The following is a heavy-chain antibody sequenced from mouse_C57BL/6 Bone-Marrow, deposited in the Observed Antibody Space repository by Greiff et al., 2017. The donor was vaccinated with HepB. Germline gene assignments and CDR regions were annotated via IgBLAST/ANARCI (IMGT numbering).Heavy chain of an antibody. CDR1: GYTFTSYW. D-gene: IGHD2-3*01. J-gene: IGHJ2*01. V-gene: IGHV1-64*01. CDR2: IHPNSGST. CDR3: AIGYYVGYFDY. Sequence: VQLQQSGAELVKPGASVKLSCKASGYTFTSYWMHWVKQRPGQGLEWIGMIHPNSGSTNYNEKFKSKATLTVDKSSSTAYMQLSSLTSEDSAVYYCAIGYYVGYFDYWGQGTTLTVSS.